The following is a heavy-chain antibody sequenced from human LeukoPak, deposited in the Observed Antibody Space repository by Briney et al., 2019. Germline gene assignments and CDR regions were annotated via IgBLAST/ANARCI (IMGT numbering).Heavy chain of an antibody. Sequence: GGSLRLSCAASGFTFSSYAMSWVRQAPGKGLEWVSAISGSGGSTYYADSVKGRFTISRDNSKNTLYLQMNSLRAEDTAEYYCAKDPYCGGDCYPGDYWGQGTLVTVSS. V-gene: IGHV3-23*01. D-gene: IGHD2-21*01. J-gene: IGHJ4*02. CDR2: ISGSGGST. CDR1: GFTFSSYA. CDR3: AKDPYCGGDCYPGDY.